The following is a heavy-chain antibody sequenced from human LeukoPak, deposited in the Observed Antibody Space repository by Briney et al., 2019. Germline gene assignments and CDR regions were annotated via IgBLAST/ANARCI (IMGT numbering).Heavy chain of an antibody. Sequence: AGGSLRLSCAASGFTFSSYSMNWVRQAPGKGLEWVSSISSSSYIYQADSVKGRFTMSRDNAKNSLYLQMNSLRAEDTAVYYCARAIHRGPLGADNAAFDYWGQGTLVTVSS. V-gene: IGHV3-21*01. CDR2: ISSSSYI. J-gene: IGHJ4*02. CDR1: GFTFSSYS. CDR3: ARAIHRGPLGADNAAFDY. D-gene: IGHD3-10*01.